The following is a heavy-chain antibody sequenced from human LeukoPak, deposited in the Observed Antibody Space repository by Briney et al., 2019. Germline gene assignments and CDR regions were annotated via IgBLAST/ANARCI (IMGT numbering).Heavy chain of an antibody. Sequence: GGSLRLSCAASGFTFSSYAMHWVRQAPGKGLEWVAVISYDGSNKYYADSVKGRFTISRDNSKNTLYLQMNSLRAEDTAVYYCARFGELLYGMDVWGQGTTVTVSS. CDR1: GFTFSSYA. CDR2: ISYDGSNK. CDR3: ARFGELLYGMDV. D-gene: IGHD3-10*01. V-gene: IGHV3-30-3*01. J-gene: IGHJ6*02.